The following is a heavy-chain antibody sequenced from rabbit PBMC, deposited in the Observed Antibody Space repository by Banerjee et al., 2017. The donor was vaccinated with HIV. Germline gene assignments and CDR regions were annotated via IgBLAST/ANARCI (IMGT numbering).Heavy chain of an antibody. CDR2: IYGDSSGTT. V-gene: IGHV1S45*01. D-gene: IGHD1-1*01. CDR3: ARDIGGRGYYGP. Sequence: ESGGDLVKPEGSLTLTCTASGFSFSNKYVMCWVRLAPGKGLEWIACIYGDSSGTTYYASWAKGRFTISKTSSTTVTLQMTSLSDADTATFFCARDIGGRGYYGPWGPGTLATVS. CDR1: GFSFSNKYV. J-gene: IGHJ4*01.